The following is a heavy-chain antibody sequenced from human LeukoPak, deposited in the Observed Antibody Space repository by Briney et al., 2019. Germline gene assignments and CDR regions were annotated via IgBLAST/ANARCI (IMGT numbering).Heavy chain of an antibody. CDR2: IYYSGST. CDR3: ARIGYSYGSNPLNY. CDR1: GGSISSYY. J-gene: IGHJ4*02. Sequence: SETLSLTCTVSGGSISSYYWSWIRQHPGKGLEWIGYIYYSGSTYYNPSLKSRVTISVDTSKNQFSLKLSSVTAADTAVYYCARIGYSYGSNPLNYWGQGTLVTVSS. V-gene: IGHV4-59*06. D-gene: IGHD5-18*01.